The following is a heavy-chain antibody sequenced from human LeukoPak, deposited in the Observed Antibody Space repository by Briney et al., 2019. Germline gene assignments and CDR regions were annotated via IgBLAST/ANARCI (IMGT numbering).Heavy chain of an antibody. CDR2: IIPIFGTA. CDR3: AREEYYYGSGTNTHL. Sequence: SVKVSCKASGGTFSSYAISWVRQAPGQGLEWMGGIIPIFGTANYAQKFQGRVTITADESTSTAYMELSSLRSEDTAVYYCAREEYYYGSGTNTHLWGQGTPVTVSS. V-gene: IGHV1-69*13. D-gene: IGHD3-10*01. J-gene: IGHJ5*02. CDR1: GGTFSSYA.